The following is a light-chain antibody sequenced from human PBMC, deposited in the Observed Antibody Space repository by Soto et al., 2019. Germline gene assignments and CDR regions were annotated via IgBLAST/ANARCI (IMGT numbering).Light chain of an antibody. J-gene: IGLJ2*01. CDR1: SSDVGGYNY. CDR2: EVS. V-gene: IGLV2-14*01. Sequence: QSALTQPASVSGSPGQSITISCTGSSSDVGGYNYVSWYQQHPGKAPKLMIYEVSNRPSGISNRFSGSKSGNTASLTLSGLQAEDEADYYCQSYDSNLSGSVFGGGTKVTVL. CDR3: QSYDSNLSGSV.